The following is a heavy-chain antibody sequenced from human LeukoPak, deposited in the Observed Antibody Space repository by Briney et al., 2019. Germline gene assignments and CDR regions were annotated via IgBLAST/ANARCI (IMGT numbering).Heavy chain of an antibody. CDR2: INHSGST. J-gene: IGHJ5*02. V-gene: IGHV4-34*01. Sequence: SETLSLTCAVYGGSFSGYYWSWIRQPPGKGLEWIGEINHSGSTNYNPSLKSRVTISVDTPKNQFSLKLSSVTAADTAVYYCARGPVVPAAIDWFDPWGQGTLVTVSS. D-gene: IGHD2-2*02. CDR1: GGSFSGYY. CDR3: ARGPVVPAAIDWFDP.